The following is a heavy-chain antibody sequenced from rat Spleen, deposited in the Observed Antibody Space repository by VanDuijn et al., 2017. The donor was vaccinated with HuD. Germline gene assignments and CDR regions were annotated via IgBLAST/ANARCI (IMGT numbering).Heavy chain of an antibody. CDR3: TTGYYYYDGTYPYVMDA. J-gene: IGHJ4*01. D-gene: IGHD1-12*02. CDR1: GFTFSNYY. Sequence: EVQLVESGGGLVQPGRSLKLSCAASGFTFSNYYMAWVRQAPTKGLEWVAYISTGGGSTYYRDSVKGRFTISSDNAKSTLYLQMDSLRSEDTATYYCTTGYYYYDGTYPYVMDAWGQGASVTVSS. V-gene: IGHV5-27*01. CDR2: ISTGGGST.